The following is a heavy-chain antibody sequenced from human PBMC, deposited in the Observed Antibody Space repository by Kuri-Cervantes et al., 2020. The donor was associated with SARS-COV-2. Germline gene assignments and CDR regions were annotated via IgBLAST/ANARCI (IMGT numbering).Heavy chain of an antibody. CDR1: GYSISSGYY. V-gene: IGHV4-38-2*02. CDR2: IYHSGST. CDR3: ARDLQYVVVVAASVGD. J-gene: IGHJ4*02. Sequence: SQTLSLTCAVSGYSISSGYYWGWIRQPPGKGLEWIGSIYHSGSTYYNPSLKSRVTISVDTSKNQFSLKLSSVTAADTAVYYCARDLQYVVVVAASVGDWGQGTLVTVSS. D-gene: IGHD2-15*01.